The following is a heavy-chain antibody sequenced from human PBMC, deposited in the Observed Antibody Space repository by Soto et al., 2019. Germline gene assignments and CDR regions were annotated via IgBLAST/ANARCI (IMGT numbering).Heavy chain of an antibody. CDR1: GYTFTGYY. CDR3: ARAGSGYDSSGYNDALDI. CDR2: INPTSGGT. D-gene: IGHD3-22*01. V-gene: IGHV1-2*04. Sequence: GAPVKVSCKASGYTFTGYYMPWVRQAPGQGLEWMGWINPTSGGTNYAQKFPGWGTMTRDTSISTAYMEMSRLRSDDTAVYYCARAGSGYDSSGYNDALDISAQGTIVTVSS. J-gene: IGHJ3*02.